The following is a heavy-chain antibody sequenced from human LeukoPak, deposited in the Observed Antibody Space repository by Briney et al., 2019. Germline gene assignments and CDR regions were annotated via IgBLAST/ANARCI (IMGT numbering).Heavy chain of an antibody. CDR2: ISAYNGNT. CDR3: ARDSADCSGGGCYSAEYFQH. CDR1: GYTFNNYG. J-gene: IGHJ1*01. D-gene: IGHD2-15*01. Sequence: GASVKVSCKASGYTFNNYGISWVRQAPGQGLEWMGRISAYNGNTNYAQKVQDRVTITTDTSTSTAYMELRNLTSDDTAVYYCARDSADCSGGGCYSAEYFQHWGQGTLVSVSS. V-gene: IGHV1-18*01.